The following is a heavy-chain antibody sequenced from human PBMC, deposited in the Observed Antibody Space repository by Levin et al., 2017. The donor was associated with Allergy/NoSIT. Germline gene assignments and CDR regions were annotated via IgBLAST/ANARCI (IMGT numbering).Heavy chain of an antibody. CDR1: GGTFSSYA. CDR3: ARILGYSSSSGWFDP. D-gene: IGHD6-6*01. V-gene: IGHV1-69*06. J-gene: IGHJ5*02. Sequence: SVKVSCKASGGTFSSYAISWVRQAPGQGLEWMGGIIPIFGTANYAQKFQGRVTITADKSTSTAYMELSSLRSEDTAVYYCARILGYSSSSGWFDPWGQGTLVTVSS. CDR2: IIPIFGTA.